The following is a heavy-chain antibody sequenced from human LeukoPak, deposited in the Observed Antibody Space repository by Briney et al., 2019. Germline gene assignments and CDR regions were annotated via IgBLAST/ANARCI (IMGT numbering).Heavy chain of an antibody. CDR2: IYYSGST. CDR3: ARRRGPTSGWYEKLGWFDP. CDR1: GGSISTYY. Sequence: PSETLSLTCTVSGGSISTYYWSWIRQPPGKVLEWIGYIYYSGSTNYNPSLKSRVTISVDTSKNQFSLKMRSVTAADTAVYYCARRRGPTSGWYEKLGWFDPWGQGTLVTVSS. V-gene: IGHV4-59*08. D-gene: IGHD6-19*01. J-gene: IGHJ5*02.